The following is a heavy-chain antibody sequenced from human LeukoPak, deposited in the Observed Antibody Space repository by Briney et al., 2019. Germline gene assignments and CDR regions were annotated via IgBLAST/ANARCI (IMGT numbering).Heavy chain of an antibody. CDR2: IYYSGST. CDR1: GGSIRSGDYY. J-gene: IGHJ6*02. D-gene: IGHD4-17*01. Sequence: PSQTLSLTCTVSGGSIRSGDYYWSWIRQPPGKGLEWIGYIYYSGSTFYNSSLKSRVTMSVDASKNQFSLKLSSVTAADTAVYYCARVSSYGDHYSYYGMDVWGQGTTATVSS. CDR3: ARVSSYGDHYSYYGMDV. V-gene: IGHV4-30-4*01.